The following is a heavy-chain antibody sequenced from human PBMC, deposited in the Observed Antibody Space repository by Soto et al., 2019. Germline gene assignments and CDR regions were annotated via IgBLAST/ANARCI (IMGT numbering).Heavy chain of an antibody. Sequence: QVQLVETGGGVVQPGRSLRLSCAASGFTFSSYAMHWVRQAPGKGLEWVAVISYDGSNKYYADSVKGRFTISRDNSKNTLYLQMNSLRAEDTAVYYCAREARYWGQGTLVTVSS. V-gene: IGHV3-30-3*01. J-gene: IGHJ4*02. CDR1: GFTFSSYA. CDR3: AREARY. CDR2: ISYDGSNK.